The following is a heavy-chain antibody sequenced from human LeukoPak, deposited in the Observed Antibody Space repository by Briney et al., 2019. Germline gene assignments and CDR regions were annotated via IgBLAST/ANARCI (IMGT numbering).Heavy chain of an antibody. V-gene: IGHV3-21*01. CDR1: GFTFSSYS. J-gene: IGHJ6*03. CDR2: ISSSSSYI. D-gene: IGHD2-2*01. CDR3: ARDPGCSSTSCYYHYYYMDV. Sequence: GGSLRLSCAASGFTFSSYSMNWVRQALGKGLEWVSSISSSSSYIYYADSVKGRFTISRDNAKNSLYLQMNSLRAEDTAVYYCARDPGCSSTSCYYHYYYMDVWGKGTTVTVSS.